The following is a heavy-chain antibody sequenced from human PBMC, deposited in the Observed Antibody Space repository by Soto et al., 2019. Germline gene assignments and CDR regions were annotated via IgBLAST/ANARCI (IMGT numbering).Heavy chain of an antibody. CDR2: MNPNSGNT. D-gene: IGHD2-15*01. CDR3: ARGRVVVAATNYYYGMDV. CDR1: GYTFTSYD. V-gene: IGHV1-8*01. Sequence: QVQLVQSGTEVKKPGASVKVSCKASGYTFTSYDINWVRQATGQGLEWMGWMNPNSGNTGYAQKFQGRVTMTRNTSISTVYMELSRLRSEDTAVYYCARGRVVVAATNYYYGMDVWGQGTTVTVSS. J-gene: IGHJ6*02.